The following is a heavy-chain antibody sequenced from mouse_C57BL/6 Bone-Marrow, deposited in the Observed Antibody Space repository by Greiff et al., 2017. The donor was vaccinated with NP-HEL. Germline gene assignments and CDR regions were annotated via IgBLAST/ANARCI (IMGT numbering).Heavy chain of an antibody. CDR3: ARDEGAYYYGSSPYWYFDV. CDR1: GFTFSDYY. J-gene: IGHJ1*03. CDR2: INYDGSST. V-gene: IGHV5-16*01. D-gene: IGHD1-1*01. Sequence: EVMLVESEGGLVQPGSSMKLSCTASGFTFSDYYMAWVRQVPEKGLEWVANINYDGSSTYYLDSLKSRFIISRDNAKNILYLQMSSLKSEDTATYYCARDEGAYYYGSSPYWYFDVWGTGTTVTVSS.